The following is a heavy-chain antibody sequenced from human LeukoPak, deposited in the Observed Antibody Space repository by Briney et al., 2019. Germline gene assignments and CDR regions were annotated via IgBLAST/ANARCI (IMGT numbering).Heavy chain of an antibody. V-gene: IGHV4-4*02. Sequence: SETLSLTCAVSGGSISSSNWWSWVRQPPGKGLEWIGEIYHSGSTNYNPSLKSRVTISVDKSSNQFSLKLSSVTAADTAVYYCASFGSGSYTNIWGQGPMVTVSS. D-gene: IGHD3-10*01. CDR3: ASFGSGSYTNI. CDR2: IYHSGST. J-gene: IGHJ3*02. CDR1: GGSISSSNW.